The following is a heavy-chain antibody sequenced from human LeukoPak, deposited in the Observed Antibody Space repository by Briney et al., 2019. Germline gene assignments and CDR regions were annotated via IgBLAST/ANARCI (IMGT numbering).Heavy chain of an antibody. CDR1: GFTFSSYA. Sequence: PGGSLRLSCAASGFTFSSYAMSWVRQAPGKGLEWVSAISGSGGSTYYADSVKGRFTISRDNSKKTLYLQMNSLRAEDTAVYYCAKVYSGSYTTYYFDYWGQGTLVTVSS. D-gene: IGHD1-26*01. J-gene: IGHJ4*02. V-gene: IGHV3-23*01. CDR3: AKVYSGSYTTYYFDY. CDR2: ISGSGGST.